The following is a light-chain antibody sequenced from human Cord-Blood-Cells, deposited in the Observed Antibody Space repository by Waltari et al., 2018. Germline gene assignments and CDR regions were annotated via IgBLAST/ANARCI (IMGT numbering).Light chain of an antibody. CDR3: MQALQTPFT. V-gene: IGKV2-28*01. J-gene: IGKJ3*01. Sequence: DIVMTQTPLSLPVTPGEPASISCRPSQSLLHSNGYNYLDWYMQKQGQSPQLLIYLGSNRASGVPDRFSGSGSGTDFTLKISRVEAEDVGVYYCMQALQTPFTFGPGTKVDIK. CDR2: LGS. CDR1: QSLLHSNGYNY.